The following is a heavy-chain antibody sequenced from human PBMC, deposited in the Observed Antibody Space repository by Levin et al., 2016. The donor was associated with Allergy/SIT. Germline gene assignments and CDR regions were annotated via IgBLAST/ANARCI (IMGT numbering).Heavy chain of an antibody. Sequence: WVRQAPGQGLEWMGWINPNSGGTNYAQKFQGRVTMARDTSTSTVYMELSSLRSEDTAVYYCARPSSSISCLGYWGQGTLVTVSS. D-gene: IGHD2-2*01. V-gene: IGHV1-2*02. CDR2: INPNSGGT. CDR3: ARPSSSISCLGY. J-gene: IGHJ4*02.